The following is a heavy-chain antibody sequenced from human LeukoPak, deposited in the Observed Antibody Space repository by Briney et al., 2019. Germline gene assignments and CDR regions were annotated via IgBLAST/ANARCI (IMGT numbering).Heavy chain of an antibody. J-gene: IGHJ4*02. Sequence: GGSLRLSWAASGFTFSSYGMSWVRQAPGKGLEWVSAISGSGGSTYYADSVKGRFTISRDNSKNTLYLQMNSLRAEDTAVYYCAGRYFDWLRIDYWGQGTLVTVSS. V-gene: IGHV3-23*01. D-gene: IGHD3-9*01. CDR3: AGRYFDWLRIDY. CDR1: GFTFSSYG. CDR2: ISGSGGST.